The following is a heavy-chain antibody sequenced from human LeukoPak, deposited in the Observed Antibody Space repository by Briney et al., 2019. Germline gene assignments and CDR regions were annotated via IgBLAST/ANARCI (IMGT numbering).Heavy chain of an antibody. D-gene: IGHD5-18*01. J-gene: IGHJ5*02. Sequence: ASVKGSSKASGGAFTNYAISWVRQAPGQGLDWMGGIIHIFGTTNYAQKFQYRVTITAEQSTRSAWMARSSVTCEDTAVACCAISSYGYTYGYVSGWFDPWGKGTLVTVSS. V-gene: IGHV1-69*13. CDR3: AISSYGYTYGYVSGWFDP. CDR2: IIHIFGTT. CDR1: GGAFTNYA.